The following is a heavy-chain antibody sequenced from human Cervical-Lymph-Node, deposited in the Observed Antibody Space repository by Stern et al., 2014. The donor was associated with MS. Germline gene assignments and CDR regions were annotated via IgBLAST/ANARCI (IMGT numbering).Heavy chain of an antibody. V-gene: IGHV4-61*02. CDR1: GGSIASSSYY. Sequence: QVQLQESGPGLVKPSQTLSLTCTVSGGSIASSSYYWSWIRQPAGKGLEWIGRIFTSGSTNYNPSLKRRISLSVDTSKNQFSLRLSSVTAADTAVYYCAREDYDGSGHPYYYGLDVWGQGTTVTVSS. J-gene: IGHJ6*02. D-gene: IGHD3-22*01. CDR3: AREDYDGSGHPYYYGLDV. CDR2: IFTSGST.